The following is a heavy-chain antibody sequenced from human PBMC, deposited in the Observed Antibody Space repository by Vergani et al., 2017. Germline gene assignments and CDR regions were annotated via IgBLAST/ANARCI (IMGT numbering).Heavy chain of an antibody. Sequence: EVQLVQSGAEVKKPGESLKISCTGSGYSFTSYWIGWVRQMPGKGLEWMGIIYPGDSDTRYSPSFQGQVTISADKSISTAYLQGSSLKASDTAMYYCARPRMITFGGVIVRGDAFDIWGQGTMVTVSS. V-gene: IGHV5-51*01. CDR3: ARPRMITFGGVIVRGDAFDI. CDR2: IYPGDSDT. J-gene: IGHJ3*02. CDR1: GYSFTSYW. D-gene: IGHD3-16*02.